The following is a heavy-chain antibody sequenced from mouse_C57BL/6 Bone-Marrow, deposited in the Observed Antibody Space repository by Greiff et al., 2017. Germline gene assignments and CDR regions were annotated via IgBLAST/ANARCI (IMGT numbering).Heavy chain of an antibody. CDR1: GFNIKDDY. CDR3: TSSTTVVEGFAY. Sequence: VQLKQSGAELVRPGASVKLSCTASGFNIKDDYMHWVKQRPEQGLEWIGWIDPENGDTEYASKFQGKATITADTSSNTAYLQLSSLTSEDTAVYYCTSSTTVVEGFAYWGQGTLVTVSA. CDR2: IDPENGDT. J-gene: IGHJ3*01. V-gene: IGHV14-4*01. D-gene: IGHD1-1*01.